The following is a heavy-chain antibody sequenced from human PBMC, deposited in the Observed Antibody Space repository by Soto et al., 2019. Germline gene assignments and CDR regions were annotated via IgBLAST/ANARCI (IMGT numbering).Heavy chain of an antibody. Sequence: PGESLTLSCPCSGYTFSNFWIGWVRQLPGKGLEWMGIIYPGDHETRYSPSFHGKVTISADKSINTAYLQWNSLEASDTAFYFCARSPGRSAYFDYLVQGALGTVAS. J-gene: IGHJ4*02. CDR1: GYTFSNFW. V-gene: IGHV5-51*01. CDR3: ARSPGRSAYFDY. CDR2: IYPGDHET. D-gene: IGHD1-26*01.